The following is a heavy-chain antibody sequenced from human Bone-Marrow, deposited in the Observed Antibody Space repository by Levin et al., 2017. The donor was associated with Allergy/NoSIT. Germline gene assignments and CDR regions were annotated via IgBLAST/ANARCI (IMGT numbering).Heavy chain of an antibody. J-gene: IGHJ5*02. Sequence: ASVKVSCKASGYTFTGYYMHWVRQAPGQGLEWMGRINPNSGGTNYAQKFQGRVTMTRDTSISTAYMELSRLRSDDTAVYYCASDPPPGGWLTWESWFDPWGQGTLVTVSA. CDR3: ASDPPPGGWLTWESWFDP. D-gene: IGHD1-26*01. V-gene: IGHV1-2*06. CDR2: INPNSGGT. CDR1: GYTFTGYY.